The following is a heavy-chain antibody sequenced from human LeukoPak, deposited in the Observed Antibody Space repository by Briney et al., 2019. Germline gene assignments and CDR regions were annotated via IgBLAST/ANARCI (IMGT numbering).Heavy chain of an antibody. CDR1: GYSFATYS. V-gene: IGHV5-51*01. J-gene: IGHJ4*02. D-gene: IGHD2-2*01. CDR3: ARLRGPSFTSSYYFDY. CDR2: IYPDDTDT. Sequence: GESLKISCKGSGYSFATYSAAWVRQMPGKGLEWMGIIYPDDTDTRYSPSFQDQVTMSADKSSSTAYLQWSGLKASDTAMYYCARLRGPSFTSSYYFDYWGQGTLVTVSS.